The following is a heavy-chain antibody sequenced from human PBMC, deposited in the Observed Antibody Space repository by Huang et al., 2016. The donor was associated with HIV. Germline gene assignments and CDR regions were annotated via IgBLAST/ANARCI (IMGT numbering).Heavy chain of an antibody. V-gene: IGHV5-51*03. CDR2: IYPADSDT. CDR3: ARSEVLVTAVPFDH. J-gene: IGHJ4*02. Sequence: EVQLVQSEAEVKKPGESLKISCGGSGYSFTNYWIGWVRQRPGEGREVRGVIYPADSDTRYSPSCQGQVTFSADKSTRTAYLQWSSLQASDTAIYYCARSEVLVTAVPFDHWGQGTLVTVSS. CDR1: GYSFTNYW. D-gene: IGHD2-21*02.